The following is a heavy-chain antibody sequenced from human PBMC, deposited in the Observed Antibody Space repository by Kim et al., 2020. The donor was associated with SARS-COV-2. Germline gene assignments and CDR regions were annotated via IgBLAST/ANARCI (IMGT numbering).Heavy chain of an antibody. V-gene: IGHV4-39*01. J-gene: IGHJ4*02. CDR2: IYYSGST. Sequence: SETLSLTCTVSGGSISSSSYYWGWIRQPPGKGLEWIGSIYYSGSTYYNPSLKSRVTISVDTSKNQFSLKLSSVTAADTAVYYCARHSYSGYAPGYFDYWGQGTLVTVSS. CDR3: ARHSYSGYAPGYFDY. D-gene: IGHD5-12*01. CDR1: GGSISSSSYY.